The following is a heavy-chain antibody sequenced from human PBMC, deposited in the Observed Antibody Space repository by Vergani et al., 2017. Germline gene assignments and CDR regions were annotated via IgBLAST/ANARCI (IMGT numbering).Heavy chain of an antibody. V-gene: IGHV4-39*01. CDR2: IYYSGST. D-gene: IGHD2-15*01. J-gene: IGHJ5*02. CDR3: TRHCAVVAANNWCDP. Sequence: QVQLEESGPGLVKPSETLSLTCTVSNDSVSNTFYYWGWIRQTPGKGLEWIGSIYYSGSTYYNPSLESRVTMSVDTSKSQFSLKLSSVTVSDTAVYYCTRHCAVVAANNWCDPWGQGTLVTVSP. CDR1: NDSVSNTFYY.